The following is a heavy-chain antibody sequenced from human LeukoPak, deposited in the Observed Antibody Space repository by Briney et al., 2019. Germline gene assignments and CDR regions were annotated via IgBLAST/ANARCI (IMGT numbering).Heavy chain of an antibody. D-gene: IGHD4-23*01. CDR2: ISYDGSNK. V-gene: IGHV3-30*18. J-gene: IGHJ4*02. Sequence: GGSLRLSCAASGFTFSSYGMHWVRQAPGKGLEWVAVISYDGSNKYYADSVKGRSTISRDNSKNTLYLQMNSLRAEDTAVYYCAKDQAVVTQIDYWGQGTLVTVSS. CDR1: GFTFSSYG. CDR3: AKDQAVVTQIDY.